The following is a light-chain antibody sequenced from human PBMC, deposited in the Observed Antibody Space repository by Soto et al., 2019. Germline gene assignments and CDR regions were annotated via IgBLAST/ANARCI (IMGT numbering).Light chain of an antibody. CDR3: QQYGSSGT. CDR2: GAS. V-gene: IGKV3-20*01. Sequence: EMVLTQSRGTLSLSAGERATLSCRATQTIISNYLAWYQQKPGQAPQLLIHGASTRATGIPDRFSGRGFGTDFTILISRQAPEAFGAYYCQQYGSSGTFGQGTRLEI. CDR1: QTIISNY. J-gene: IGKJ5*01.